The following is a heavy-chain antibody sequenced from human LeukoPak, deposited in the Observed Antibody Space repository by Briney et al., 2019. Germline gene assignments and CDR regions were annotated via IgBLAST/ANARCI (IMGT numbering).Heavy chain of an antibody. CDR3: ARAESSWDIDY. V-gene: IGHV4-38-2*01. Sequence: SEALSLTCAVSGYSISSGYYWGWIRQPPGKGLEWIGSIYHSGSTYYNPSLNSRVTISVDTSKNQFSLKLSSVTAADTAVYYCARAESSWDIDYWGQGTLVTVSS. J-gene: IGHJ4*02. CDR2: IYHSGST. D-gene: IGHD6-13*01. CDR1: GYSISSGYY.